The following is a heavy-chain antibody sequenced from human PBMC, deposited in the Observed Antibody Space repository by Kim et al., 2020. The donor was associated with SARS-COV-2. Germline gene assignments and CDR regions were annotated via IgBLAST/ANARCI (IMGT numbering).Heavy chain of an antibody. CDR3: AKDSRYNWNDSGLLDI. D-gene: IGHD1-1*01. J-gene: IGHJ3*02. Sequence: GGSLRLSCAASGFTFDDYAMHWVRQAPGKGLEWVSLISWDGGSTYYADSVKGRFTISRDNSKNSLYLQMNSLRAEDTALYYCAKDSRYNWNDSGLLDIWGQGTMVTVSS. CDR1: GFTFDDYA. CDR2: ISWDGGST. V-gene: IGHV3-43D*03.